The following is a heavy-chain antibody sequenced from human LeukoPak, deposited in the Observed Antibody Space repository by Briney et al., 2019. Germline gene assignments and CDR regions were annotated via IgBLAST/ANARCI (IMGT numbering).Heavy chain of an antibody. CDR3: ARGTNYYDSSGYLIDY. CDR2: INPNSGGT. CDR1: GYTFTGYY. J-gene: IGHJ4*02. V-gene: IGHV1-2*02. Sequence: ASVKVSCKASGYTFTGYYMHWVRQAPGQGLEWMGWINPNSGGTNYAQKFQGRVTMTRDTSISTAYMELSRLRSDDTAVYYCARGTNYYDSSGYLIDYWGQGTLVTVSS. D-gene: IGHD3-22*01.